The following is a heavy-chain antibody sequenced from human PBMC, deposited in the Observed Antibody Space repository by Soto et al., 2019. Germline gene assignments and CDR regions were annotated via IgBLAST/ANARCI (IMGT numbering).Heavy chain of an antibody. J-gene: IGHJ4*02. CDR2: ISSSSSYT. D-gene: IGHD5-18*01. Sequence: GGSLRLSCAASGFTFSDYYMSWIRQAPGKGLEWVSYISSSSSYTNYADSVKGRFTISRDNAKNSLYLQMNSLRAEDTAVYYCARGGIQLWLPLGYWGQGTLVTVSS. CDR1: GFTFSDYY. V-gene: IGHV3-11*06. CDR3: ARGGIQLWLPLGY.